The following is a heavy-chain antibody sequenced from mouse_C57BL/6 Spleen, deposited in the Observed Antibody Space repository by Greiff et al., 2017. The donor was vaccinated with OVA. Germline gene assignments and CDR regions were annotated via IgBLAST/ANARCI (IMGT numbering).Heavy chain of an antibody. J-gene: IGHJ2*01. V-gene: IGHV1-69*01. CDR1: GYTFTSYW. Sequence: QVQLQQPGAELVMPGASVKLSCKASGYTFTSYWMHWVKQRPGQGLEWIGEIDPSDSYTNYNQKFKGKSTLTVDKSSSTAYMQLSSLTSEDSAVYYCARGVQLDYFDYWGQGTTLTVSS. CDR3: ARGVQLDYFDY. D-gene: IGHD4-1*02. CDR2: IDPSDSYT.